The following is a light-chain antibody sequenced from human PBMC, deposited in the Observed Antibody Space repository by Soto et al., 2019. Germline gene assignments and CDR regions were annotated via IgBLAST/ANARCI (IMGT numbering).Light chain of an antibody. CDR1: QSVSSY. J-gene: IGKJ5*01. CDR3: QQRSNWPPT. V-gene: IGKV3-11*01. Sequence: EIVLTQSPATLSLSPGERATLSCRASQSVSSYLAWYQQKPGQAPRLLIYDASNRATGIPARFSGSGSGTDFTLTINSLEPEEFAVYYCQQRSNWPPTFGQGTRLEIK. CDR2: DAS.